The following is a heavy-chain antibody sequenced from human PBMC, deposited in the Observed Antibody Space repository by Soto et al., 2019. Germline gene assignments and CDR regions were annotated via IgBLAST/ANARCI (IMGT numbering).Heavy chain of an antibody. D-gene: IGHD2-15*01. CDR3: AKGGGKTIDY. CDR2: INSDGSST. CDR1: GFTFSSYW. V-gene: IGHV3-74*01. J-gene: IGHJ4*02. Sequence: EVQVVESGGGLVQPGGSLRLSCAASGFTFSSYWMHWVRQAPGKGLVWVSRINSDGSSTSYADSLKGQFTISRDNAKNSLYLQMNSLRAEDTAVYYCAKGGGKTIDYWGQGTLVTVSS.